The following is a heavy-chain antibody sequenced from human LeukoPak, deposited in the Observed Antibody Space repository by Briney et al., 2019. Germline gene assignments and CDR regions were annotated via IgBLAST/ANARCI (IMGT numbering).Heavy chain of an antibody. D-gene: IGHD5-12*01. J-gene: IGHJ4*02. CDR1: GGSFSGYY. CDR2: INHSGST. Sequence: PSETLSLTCAVYGGSFSGYYWSWIRQPPGKGLEWIGEINHSGSTNYNPSLKSRVTISVDTSKNQFSLKLSSVTAADTAVYYCARHPSWLRSDPWVFDYWGQGTLVTVSS. CDR3: ARHPSWLRSDPWVFDY. V-gene: IGHV4-34*01.